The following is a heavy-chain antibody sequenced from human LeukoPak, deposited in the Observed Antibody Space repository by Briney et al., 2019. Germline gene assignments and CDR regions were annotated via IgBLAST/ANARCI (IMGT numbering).Heavy chain of an antibody. CDR3: TTDLGDYGDYIRC. Sequence: GGSLRLSCAASDFSFITYAMSWVRQAPGKGLEWIGRIKSDGGTTDYAAPVKGRFTISRDDSKNTLYLQMNSLKAEDAAVYYCTTDLGDYGDYIRCWGQGTLVTVSS. D-gene: IGHD4-17*01. CDR1: DFSFITYA. J-gene: IGHJ4*02. CDR2: IKSDGGTT. V-gene: IGHV3-15*01.